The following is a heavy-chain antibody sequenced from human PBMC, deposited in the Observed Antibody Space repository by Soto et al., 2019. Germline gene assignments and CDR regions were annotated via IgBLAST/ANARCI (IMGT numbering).Heavy chain of an antibody. CDR1: GGSFSGYY. Sequence: SETLSLTCAVYGGSFSGYYWSWIRQPPGKGLEWIGGINHSGSTNYNPSLKSRVTISVDTSKNQFSLKLSSVTAADTAVYYCARGLGDSGSYRTYYYYYYMDVWGKGTTVTVSS. V-gene: IGHV4-34*01. D-gene: IGHD3-10*01. J-gene: IGHJ6*03. CDR2: INHSGST. CDR3: ARGLGDSGSYRTYYYYYYMDV.